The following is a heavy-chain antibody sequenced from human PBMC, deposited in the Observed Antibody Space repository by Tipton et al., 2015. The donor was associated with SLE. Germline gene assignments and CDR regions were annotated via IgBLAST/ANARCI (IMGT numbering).Heavy chain of an antibody. CDR1: GGSISSSSYY. Sequence: TLSLTCTVSGGSISSSSYYWGWIRQPPGKGLEWIGSIYYSGSTYYNPSLKSRVTISVDTSKNQFSLKLSSVTAADTAVYYCARGKGSGWFDYWGQGTLVTVSS. CDR3: ARGKGSGWFDY. V-gene: IGHV4-39*01. CDR2: IYYSGST. J-gene: IGHJ4*02. D-gene: IGHD6-19*01.